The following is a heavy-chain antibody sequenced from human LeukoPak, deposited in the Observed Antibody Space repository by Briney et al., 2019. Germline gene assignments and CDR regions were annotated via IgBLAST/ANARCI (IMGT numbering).Heavy chain of an antibody. Sequence: ASVKVSCKASGYTFTSYDINWVRQATGQGLEWMGWMNPNSGNTGYAQKFQGRVTITRNTSISTAYMELGSLRSEDTAVYYCARGRRSKPIDYWGQGTLVTVSS. CDR1: GYTFTSYD. J-gene: IGHJ4*02. D-gene: IGHD1-14*01. CDR3: ARGRRSKPIDY. V-gene: IGHV1-8*03. CDR2: MNPNSGNT.